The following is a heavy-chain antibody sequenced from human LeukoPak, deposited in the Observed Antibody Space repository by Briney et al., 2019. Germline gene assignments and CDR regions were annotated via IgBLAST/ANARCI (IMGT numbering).Heavy chain of an antibody. D-gene: IGHD2-2*01. Sequence: GESLKLSCKLSGYSFTNYWIGWVRQMPGKGLEWMGIIFLGDSDTRYSPSFRGLVTFSADKSINTAYLHWSSLKASDTALYYCARHGVVPATDDPFVIWGQGTMVTVSS. CDR1: GYSFTNYW. CDR2: IFLGDSDT. CDR3: ARHGVVPATDDPFVI. J-gene: IGHJ3*02. V-gene: IGHV5-51*01.